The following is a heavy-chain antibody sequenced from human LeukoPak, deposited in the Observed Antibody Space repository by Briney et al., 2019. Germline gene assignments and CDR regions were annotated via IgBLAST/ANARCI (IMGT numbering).Heavy chain of an antibody. CDR1: GYTFTGYY. V-gene: IGHV1-2*02. J-gene: IGHJ5*02. CDR3: ASSIGDPTVQNWFDP. Sequence: ASVKVFCNASGYTFTGYYIHWVRQAPGQGLQWMGWINPNTDGTNNAQKFHGRVTMTRDTSISTAYMELSRMRSDDTAVYYCASSIGDPTVQNWFDPWGQGTLVTVSS. CDR2: INPNTDGT. D-gene: IGHD4-17*01.